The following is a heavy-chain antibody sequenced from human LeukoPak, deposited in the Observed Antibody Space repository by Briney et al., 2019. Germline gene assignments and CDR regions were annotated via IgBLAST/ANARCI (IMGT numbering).Heavy chain of an antibody. J-gene: IGHJ6*02. CDR3: ARGPHRGAAANYYGMDV. Sequence: PGGSLRLSCAASGFTLSNYWMHWVRQAPGKGLVWVSRINSDGSSTSHADSVKGRFTISRDNAKSTLYLQMNSLRSEDTAVYYCARGPHRGAAANYYGMDVWGQGTTVTVSS. D-gene: IGHD2-2*01. CDR1: GFTLSNYW. CDR2: INSDGSST. V-gene: IGHV3-74*01.